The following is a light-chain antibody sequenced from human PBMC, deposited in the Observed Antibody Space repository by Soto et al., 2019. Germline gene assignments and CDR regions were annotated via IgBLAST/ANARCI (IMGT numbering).Light chain of an antibody. Sequence: DIQMTQSPSSLSASVGDRVTITCRTSQSISSSLNWYQHKPGKAPKLLIFAASSLETGVPSRFSGSGSGTDFTLTIRSLQPEDVATYFCQQSYSMPPITFGQGTRLEIK. CDR3: QQSYSMPPIT. CDR1: QSISSS. CDR2: AAS. J-gene: IGKJ5*01. V-gene: IGKV1-39*01.